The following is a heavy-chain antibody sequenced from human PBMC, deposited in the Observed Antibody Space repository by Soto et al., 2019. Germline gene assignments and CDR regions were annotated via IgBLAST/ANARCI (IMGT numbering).Heavy chain of an antibody. D-gene: IGHD2-2*01. CDR3: ARDTSHYFDH. CDR1: GYTFITYG. CDR2: ITPYNGKT. Sequence: ASVNVSCKASGYTFITYGVTWVRQAPGQGLEWMGWITPYNGKTHYAQKFQDRVTMTTDTAATTAYMELRSLTSDDSAMYFCARDTSHYFDHWGQGILVTVS. V-gene: IGHV1-18*01. J-gene: IGHJ4*02.